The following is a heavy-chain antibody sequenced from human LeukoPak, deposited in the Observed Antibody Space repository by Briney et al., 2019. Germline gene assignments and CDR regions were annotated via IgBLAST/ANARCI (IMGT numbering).Heavy chain of an antibody. Sequence: ASVKVSCKASVSTFTGYYMHWVRQARGQGLEWMGWINPNSGGTNYAQKFQGRVTMTRDTSISTAYMELSRLRSDDTAVYYCARLSGIAAAVGYWGQGTLVTVSS. CDR2: INPNSGGT. CDR1: VSTFTGYY. CDR3: ARLSGIAAAVGY. V-gene: IGHV1-2*02. D-gene: IGHD6-13*01. J-gene: IGHJ4*02.